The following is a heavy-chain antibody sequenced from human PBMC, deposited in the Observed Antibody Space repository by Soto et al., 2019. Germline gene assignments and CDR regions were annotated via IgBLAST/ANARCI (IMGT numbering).Heavy chain of an antibody. J-gene: IGHJ5*02. Sequence: ESGPTLVNPTQTLTLICTFSGFSLSTRGMSVSWIRQPPGKALEWLALIDWDDDTFYNTSLKTRLTISTDTSKNQVVLTMTNMDPVDTATYYCARGVIVATTAWFDPWGPGTLVTVSS. V-gene: IGHV2-70*01. CDR1: GFSLSTRGMS. CDR2: IDWDDDT. CDR3: ARGVIVATTAWFDP. D-gene: IGHD2-15*01.